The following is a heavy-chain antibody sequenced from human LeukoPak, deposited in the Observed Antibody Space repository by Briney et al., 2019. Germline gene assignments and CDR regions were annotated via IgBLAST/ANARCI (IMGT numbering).Heavy chain of an antibody. Sequence: GGSLRLSCAASGFTVSSNYMSWVCQAPGKGLEWVSVIYSGGSTYYADSVKGRFTISRDNSKNTLYLQMNSLRAEDTAVYYCARDSSSWYNWFDPWGQGTLVTVSS. J-gene: IGHJ5*02. CDR3: ARDSSSWYNWFDP. D-gene: IGHD6-13*01. V-gene: IGHV3-66*02. CDR1: GFTVSSNY. CDR2: IYSGGST.